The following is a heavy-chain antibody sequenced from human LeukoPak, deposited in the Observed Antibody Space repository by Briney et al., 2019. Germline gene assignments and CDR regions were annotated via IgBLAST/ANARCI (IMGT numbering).Heavy chain of an antibody. Sequence: ASVKVSCKASGYTFTSYGISWVRQAPGQGLEWMGWISAYNGNTNYAQKLQGRVTMTTDTSTSTAYMELRSLRSDDTAVYYCARDSPYYHDSSGYYRDAFDIWGQGTMVTVSS. J-gene: IGHJ3*02. V-gene: IGHV1-18*01. CDR3: ARDSPYYHDSSGYYRDAFDI. CDR1: GYTFTSYG. D-gene: IGHD3-22*01. CDR2: ISAYNGNT.